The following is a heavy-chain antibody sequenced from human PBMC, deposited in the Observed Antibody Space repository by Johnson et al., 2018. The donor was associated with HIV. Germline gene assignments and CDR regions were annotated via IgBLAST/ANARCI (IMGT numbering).Heavy chain of an antibody. J-gene: IGHJ3*02. CDR3: ARAGIVFDI. CDR2: ISYDGSNK. CDR1: GFTFSNYA. V-gene: IGHV3-30*03. D-gene: IGHD2-15*01. Sequence: QMQLVESGGGVVQPGRSLRLSCAASGFTFSNYAMHWVRQAPGKGLQWVAVISYDGSNKNYADSVKGRFTISRDKSKNTLYLQMNILRIEDTAVYYCARAGIVFDIWGQGTMVTVSS.